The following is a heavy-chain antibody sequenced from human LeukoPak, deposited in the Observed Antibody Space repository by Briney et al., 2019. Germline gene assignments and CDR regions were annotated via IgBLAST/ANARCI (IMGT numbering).Heavy chain of an antibody. J-gene: IGHJ6*02. D-gene: IGHD7-27*01. CDR2: IKQDGSEK. CDR1: GFTFSSYG. Sequence: SGGSLRLSCAASGFTFSSYGMSWVRLAPGKGLEWVANIKQDGSEKYYVDSVKGRFTISRDNAKNSLYLQMNSLRAEDTAVYYCARDSLINRGPGYYYYGMDVWGQGTTVTVSS. V-gene: IGHV3-7*01. CDR3: ARDSLINRGPGYYYYGMDV.